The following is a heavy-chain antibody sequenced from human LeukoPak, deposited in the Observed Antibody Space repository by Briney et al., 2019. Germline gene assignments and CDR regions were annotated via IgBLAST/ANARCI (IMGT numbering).Heavy chain of an antibody. Sequence: ASVKVSCKASGYTFTSYGISWVRQAPGQGLEWMGWISAYNGNTNYAQKLQGRVTMTTDTSTSTAYMELRSLRSDDTAVYYCARGRGTYYYDSSGGGYFQHWGQGTLVTVSS. CDR2: ISAYNGNT. CDR3: ARGRGTYYYDSSGGGYFQH. J-gene: IGHJ1*01. CDR1: GYTFTSYG. V-gene: IGHV1-18*01. D-gene: IGHD3-22*01.